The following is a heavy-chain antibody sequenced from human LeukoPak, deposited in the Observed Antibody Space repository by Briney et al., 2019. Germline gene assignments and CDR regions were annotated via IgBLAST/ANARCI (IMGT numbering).Heavy chain of an antibody. Sequence: GGSLRLSCAASGFTFSNAWMSWVRQAPGKGLEWVGRIKSRTDGGTTDYAAPVKGRFTISRDDSKNTPYLQMNSLKTEDTAVYYCTTDLGGSYYPNFDYWGQGTLVTVSS. CDR2: IKSRTDGGTT. CDR1: GFTFSNAW. D-gene: IGHD1-26*01. CDR3: TTDLGGSYYPNFDY. J-gene: IGHJ4*02. V-gene: IGHV3-15*01.